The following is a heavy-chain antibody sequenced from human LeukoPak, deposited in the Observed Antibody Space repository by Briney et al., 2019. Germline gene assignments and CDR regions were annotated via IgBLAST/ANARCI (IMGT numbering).Heavy chain of an antibody. CDR1: GYTFTSYG. Sequence: ASVKVSCKASGYTFTSYGISWVRQAPGQGLEWMGGIIPIFGTANYAQKFQGRVTITADESTSTAYMELSSLRSEDTAVYYCARDLRVSGWYLIDYWGQGTLVTVSS. CDR2: IIPIFGTA. J-gene: IGHJ4*02. D-gene: IGHD6-19*01. CDR3: ARDLRVSGWYLIDY. V-gene: IGHV1-69*13.